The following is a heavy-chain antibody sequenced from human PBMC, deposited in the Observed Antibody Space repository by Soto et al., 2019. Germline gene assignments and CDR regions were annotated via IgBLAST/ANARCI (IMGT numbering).Heavy chain of an antibody. V-gene: IGHV3-30-3*01. D-gene: IGHD2-8*01. CDR1: GFTFSSSA. CDR3: ARAPDIVLIRAYYYYGMDV. Sequence: QVQLVESGGGVVQPGRSLRLSCAASGFTFSSSAMHWVRQAPGKGLEWVAVISYDGSNKYYADSVKGRFTISRDNSKNTLYVQMNSLRPEDTAVYYCARAPDIVLIRAYYYYGMDVWGQGTTVTVSS. J-gene: IGHJ6*02. CDR2: ISYDGSNK.